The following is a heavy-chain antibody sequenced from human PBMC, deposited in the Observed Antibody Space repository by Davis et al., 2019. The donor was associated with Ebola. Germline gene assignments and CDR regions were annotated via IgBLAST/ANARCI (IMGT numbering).Heavy chain of an antibody. CDR3: ARDFTANYDILTIGGY. CDR1: GGTFSSYA. CDR2: IIPISGTA. Sequence: SVKVSCKASGGTFSSYAISWVRQAPGQGLEWMGGIIPISGTANYAQKFQGRVTITADKSTSTAYMELSSLRSEDTAVYYCARDFTANYDILTIGGYWGQGTLVTVSS. V-gene: IGHV1-69*06. J-gene: IGHJ4*02. D-gene: IGHD3-9*01.